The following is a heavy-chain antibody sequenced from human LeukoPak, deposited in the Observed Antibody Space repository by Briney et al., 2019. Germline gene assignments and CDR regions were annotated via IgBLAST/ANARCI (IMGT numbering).Heavy chain of an antibody. J-gene: IGHJ4*02. CDR3: ARDYYDRFGYGAFDY. CDR2: ISPNTGGT. V-gene: IGHV1-2*02. Sequence: ASVRVSCKASGYTFTAYYIHWVRQAPGQGLEWMGWISPNTGGTSYAQKSQGRVTMSRDTSISTAYMELSRLSSDDTAVYYCARDYYDRFGYGAFDYWGQGTLVTVSS. D-gene: IGHD3-22*01. CDR1: GYTFTAYY.